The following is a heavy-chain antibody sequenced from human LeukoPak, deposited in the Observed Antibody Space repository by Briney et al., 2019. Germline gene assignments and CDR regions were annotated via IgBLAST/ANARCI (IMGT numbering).Heavy chain of an antibody. J-gene: IGHJ5*02. CDR2: IYPGDSDT. D-gene: IGHD3-22*01. Sequence: GESLKISCKGSGYSFTSYWIGWVRQMPGKGLEWMGIIYPGDSDTRYSPSFQGQVTISADKSISTAYLQWGSLRASDTAMYYCARRYDSSGFDPWGQGTLVTVSS. V-gene: IGHV5-51*01. CDR1: GYSFTSYW. CDR3: ARRYDSSGFDP.